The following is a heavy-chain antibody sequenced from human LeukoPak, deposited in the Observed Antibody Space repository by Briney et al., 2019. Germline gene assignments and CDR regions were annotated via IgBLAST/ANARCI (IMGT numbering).Heavy chain of an antibody. J-gene: IGHJ4*02. CDR2: MSYDGSTQ. Sequence: PGGSLTLSCAASGFPFSYYGMHWVRQAPGKGLEWVTLMSYDGSTQYCADSVKGRFTISRDNPMNTVYLQIHSLRPEDTAVYYCARGDDRSGYYYFFDYWGQGTLVTVSS. D-gene: IGHD3-22*01. V-gene: IGHV3-30*03. CDR1: GFPFSYYG. CDR3: ARGDDRSGYYYFFDY.